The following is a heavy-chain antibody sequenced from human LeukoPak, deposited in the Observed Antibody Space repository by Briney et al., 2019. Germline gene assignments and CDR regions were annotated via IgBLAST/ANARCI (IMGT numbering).Heavy chain of an antibody. CDR2: MSSSGGTT. J-gene: IGHJ4*02. Sequence: GGSLRLSCATSGFTFGDYAMSWARQAPGKGLERVSAMSSSGGTTNYADSVKGRFTISRDNSKNTLYLQMNSLRAEDTAIYYCAKDHPTAGNDYWGQGTLVTVSS. V-gene: IGHV3-23*01. D-gene: IGHD4-17*01. CDR1: GFTFGDYA. CDR3: AKDHPTAGNDY.